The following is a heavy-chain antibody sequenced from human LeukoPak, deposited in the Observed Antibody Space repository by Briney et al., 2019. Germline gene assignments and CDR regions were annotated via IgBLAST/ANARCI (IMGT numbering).Heavy chain of an antibody. CDR2: ISWNSGGI. CDR1: GFSFSDFY. V-gene: IGHV3-9*03. Sequence: GGSLRLSCAASGFSFSDFYMDWVRQAPGKGLEWVAGISWNSGGIDYVDSVKGRFTISRDNTKNSLYLQMNSLRVEDMALYYCTKGTNAGIVGAGDSWGQGILVTVSS. J-gene: IGHJ4*02. D-gene: IGHD1-26*01. CDR3: TKGTNAGIVGAGDS.